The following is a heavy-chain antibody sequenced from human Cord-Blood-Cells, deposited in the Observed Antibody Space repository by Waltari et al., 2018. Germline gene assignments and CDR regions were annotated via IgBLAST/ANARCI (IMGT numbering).Heavy chain of an antibody. Sequence: QVQLVQSGAEVKKPGASVKVSCKASGYTFTSYDINWVRQATGQGLEWMGCKNPNSGSSGYVPKFQWRVTITRNTSRSTSYMELSSLRSEDTAVYYCARCRSGCSSTSCYNYGMDVWGQGTTVTVSS. CDR3: ARCRSGCSSTSCYNYGMDV. CDR1: GYTFTSYD. CDR2: KNPNSGSS. J-gene: IGHJ6*02. V-gene: IGHV1-8*03. D-gene: IGHD2-2*02.